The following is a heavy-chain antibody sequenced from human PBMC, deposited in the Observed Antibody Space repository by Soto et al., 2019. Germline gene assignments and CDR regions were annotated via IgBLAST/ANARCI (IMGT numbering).Heavy chain of an antibody. V-gene: IGHV6-1*01. CDR1: GDSVSSNSAA. CDR3: ATNKQLGTSYYYYGMDV. Sequence: SQTLSLTCAISGDSVSSNSAAWNWIRQSPSRGLEWLGRTYYRSKWYNDYAVSVKSRVTINPDTSKNQFSLQLNSVTPEDTAVYYCATNKQLGTSYYYYGMDVWGQGTTVTVSS. D-gene: IGHD6-13*01. CDR2: TYYRSKWYN. J-gene: IGHJ6*02.